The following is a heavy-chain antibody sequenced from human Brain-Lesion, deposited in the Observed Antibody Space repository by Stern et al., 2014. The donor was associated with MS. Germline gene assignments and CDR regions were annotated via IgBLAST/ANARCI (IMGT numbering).Heavy chain of an antibody. Sequence: QVQLVESGPGLVKPSQTLSVTCTVSGDSISRDNYFWSWIRQAAGKRLEWIGRIHARGSTFYNPSLKSRVTISVDPSKTQFSLKLNSVTAEDTAVYYCARASAPLYSGNWFDSWGQGTLVSVSS. CDR3: ARASAPLYSGNWFDS. D-gene: IGHD5-18*01. CDR2: IHARGST. J-gene: IGHJ5*01. V-gene: IGHV4-61*02. CDR1: GDSISRDNYF.